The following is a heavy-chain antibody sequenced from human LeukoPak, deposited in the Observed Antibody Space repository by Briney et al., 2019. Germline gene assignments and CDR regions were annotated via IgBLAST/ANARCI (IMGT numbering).Heavy chain of an antibody. V-gene: IGHV4-34*01. CDR3: ARTVGSSTHPYYFDY. CDR2: INHSGST. J-gene: IGHJ4*02. CDR1: GGSFSGYY. Sequence: SETLSLTCAVYGGSFSGYYWSWTRQPPGKGLEWIGEINHSGSTNYNPSLKSRVTISVDTSKNPFSLKLSSVTAADTAVYYCARTVGSSTHPYYFDYWGQGTLVTVSS. D-gene: IGHD6-13*01.